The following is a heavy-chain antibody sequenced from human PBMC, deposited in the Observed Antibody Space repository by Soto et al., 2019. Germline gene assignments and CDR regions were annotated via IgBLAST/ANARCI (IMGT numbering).Heavy chain of an antibody. CDR2: ISYDGSNK. J-gene: IGHJ4*02. V-gene: IGHV3-30-3*01. CDR1: GCTFSSYA. Sequence: GGSLRLTCAASGCTFSSYAMHWVSQAPGKGLEWVAVISYDGSNKYYADSVKGRFTISRDNSKNTLYLQMNSLRAEDTAVYYCARGGKYYDFWSGYALAPYYFDYWGQGTLVTVSS. D-gene: IGHD3-3*01. CDR3: ARGGKYYDFWSGYALAPYYFDY.